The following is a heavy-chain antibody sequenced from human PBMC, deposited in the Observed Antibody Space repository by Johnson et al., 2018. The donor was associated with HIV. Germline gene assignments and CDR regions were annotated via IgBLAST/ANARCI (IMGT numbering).Heavy chain of an antibody. Sequence: QLVESGGGVVQPGRSLRLSCAASGFTFSSCGMHWVRQAPGKGLEWVAVISYDGSYRYYADSVKGRFTIYRDNAKHTLYLQMNSLRAEDTAVYYCAKCLDTAMVRDAFDIWGQGTMVTVSS. CDR2: ISYDGSYR. CDR3: AKCLDTAMVRDAFDI. CDR1: GFTFSSCG. V-gene: IGHV3-30*18. D-gene: IGHD5-18*01. J-gene: IGHJ3*02.